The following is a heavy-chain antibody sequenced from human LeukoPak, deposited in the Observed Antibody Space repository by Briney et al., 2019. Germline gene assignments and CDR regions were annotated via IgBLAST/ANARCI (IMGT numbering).Heavy chain of an antibody. CDR2: IDPSGGST. J-gene: IGHJ4*02. D-gene: IGHD1-26*01. V-gene: IGHV1-46*01. CDR1: GYTFTSYY. CDR3: ARAWEAVPGHYGVIDY. Sequence: GASVKVSCKASGYTFTSYYIHWVRQAPGQGLEWMGIIDPSGGSTTFAQKFQGRVTMTRDMSTSTVYMELNSLRSEDTAVFYCARAWEAVPGHYGVIDYWGQGTLVTVSS.